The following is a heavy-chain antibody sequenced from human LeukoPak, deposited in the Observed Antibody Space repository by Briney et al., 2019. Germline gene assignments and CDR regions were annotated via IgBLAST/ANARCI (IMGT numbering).Heavy chain of an antibody. CDR3: ARLIPVGYCSSTSCSEAY. Sequence: PSETLSLTCTVSGGSISSGSYYWSWIRQPAGKGLEWIGRIYTSGSTNYNPSLKSRVTISVDTSKNQFSLKLSSVTAADTAVYYCARLIPVGYCSSTSCSEAYWGQGTLVTVSS. CDR1: GGSISSGSYY. J-gene: IGHJ4*02. CDR2: IYTSGST. V-gene: IGHV4-61*02. D-gene: IGHD2-2*01.